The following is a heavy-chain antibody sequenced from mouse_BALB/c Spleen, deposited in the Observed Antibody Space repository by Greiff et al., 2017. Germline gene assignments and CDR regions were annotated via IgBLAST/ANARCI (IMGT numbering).Heavy chain of an antibody. Sequence: DVLLVESGGDLVKPGGSLKLSCAASGFTFSSYGMSWVRQTPDKRLEWVATISSGGSYTYYPDSVKGRFTISRDNAKNTLYLQMSSLKSEDTAMYYCARPDRYYAMDYWGQGTSVTVSS. J-gene: IGHJ4*01. V-gene: IGHV5-6*01. D-gene: IGHD2-14*01. CDR1: GFTFSSYG. CDR2: ISSGGSYT. CDR3: ARPDRYYAMDY.